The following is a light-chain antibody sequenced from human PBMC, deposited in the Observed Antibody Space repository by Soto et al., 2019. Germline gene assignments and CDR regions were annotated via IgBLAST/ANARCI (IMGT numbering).Light chain of an antibody. CDR2: DVS. Sequence: QSVLTQPASVSGSPGQSITISCTGTSSDVGGYNYVSWYQQHPGKAPKLMIYDVSCRPSGVSNRFSGSKSGNTASLTISGLQADDEADYYCSSYTSSSTVVFGGGTKLTVL. J-gene: IGLJ3*02. V-gene: IGLV2-14*03. CDR1: SSDVGGYNY. CDR3: SSYTSSSTVV.